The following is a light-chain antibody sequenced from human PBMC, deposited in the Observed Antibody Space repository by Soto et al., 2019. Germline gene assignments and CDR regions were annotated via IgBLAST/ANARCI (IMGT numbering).Light chain of an antibody. CDR3: NSYRTISTYV. Sequence: QSALTQHASVSGSPGQSITISCTGTSSDIGGYNFVSWYQQHPGKAPKLLIYDVRNRPSGVSNRFSGSKSGNTASLTISGLQAEDEADYYCNSYRTISTYVFGTGTKVTVL. V-gene: IGLV2-14*01. CDR2: DVR. J-gene: IGLJ1*01. CDR1: SSDIGGYNF.